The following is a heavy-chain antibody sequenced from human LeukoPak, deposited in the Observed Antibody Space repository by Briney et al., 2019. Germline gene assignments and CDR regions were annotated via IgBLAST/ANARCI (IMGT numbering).Heavy chain of an antibody. CDR1: GFTFSSYA. CDR2: ISGSGGST. J-gene: IGHJ3*02. CDR3: ARVSFLEWLSRRYLDAFDI. D-gene: IGHD3-3*01. Sequence: PGGSLRLSCAASGFTFSSYAMSWVRQAPGKGLEWVSAISGSGGSTYYADAVKGRFTISRDNSKITLYLQMNSLRAEDTAVYYCARVSFLEWLSRRYLDAFDIWGQGTMVTVSS. V-gene: IGHV3-23*01.